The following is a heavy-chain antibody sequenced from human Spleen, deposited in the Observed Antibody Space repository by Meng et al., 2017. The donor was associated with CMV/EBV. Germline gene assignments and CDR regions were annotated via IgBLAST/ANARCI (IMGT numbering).Heavy chain of an antibody. D-gene: IGHD3-10*01. V-gene: IGHV4-30-4*08. Sequence: SETLSLTCTVSGGSISSGDYYWSWIRQPPGKGLEWIGYIYYSGITYYNPSLKSRVTISVDTSKNQFSLKLSSVTSADTAVYYCAREGTGQSSGAFDIWGQGTMVTVSS. J-gene: IGHJ3*02. CDR1: GGSISSGDYY. CDR2: IYYSGIT. CDR3: AREGTGQSSGAFDI.